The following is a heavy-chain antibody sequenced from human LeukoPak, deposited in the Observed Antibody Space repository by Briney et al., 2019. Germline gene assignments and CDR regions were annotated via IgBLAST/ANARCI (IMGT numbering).Heavy chain of an antibody. CDR2: IYYSGST. D-gene: IGHD5-24*01. J-gene: IGHJ2*01. CDR3: ARDRRRWLQSPYFDL. V-gene: IGHV4-59*01. CDR1: GGSISSYH. Sequence: PSETLSLTCTVSGGSISSYHWSWIRQPPGKGLEWIGYIYYSGSTNYNPSLKRRVTISVDTSKNQFSLTLSSVTAADTAVYYCARDRRRWLQSPYFDLWGRGTLVTVSS.